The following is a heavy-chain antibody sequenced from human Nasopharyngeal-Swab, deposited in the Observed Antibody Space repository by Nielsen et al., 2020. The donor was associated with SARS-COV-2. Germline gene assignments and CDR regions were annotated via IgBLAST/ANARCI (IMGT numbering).Heavy chain of an antibody. CDR2: INPNSGGT. D-gene: IGHD5-12*01. V-gene: IGHV1-2*02. J-gene: IGHJ6*02. Sequence: WVRQAPGPGLEWMGWINPNSGGTNYAQKFQGRVTMTRDTSISTAYMELSRLRSDDTAVYYCARDQYSGYDSSYYYYGMDVWGQGTTVTVSS. CDR3: ARDQYSGYDSSYYYYGMDV.